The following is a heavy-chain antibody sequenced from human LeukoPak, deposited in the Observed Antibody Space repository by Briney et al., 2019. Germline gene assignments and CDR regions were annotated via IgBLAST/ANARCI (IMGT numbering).Heavy chain of an antibody. CDR2: IIPIFGTA. V-gene: IGHV1-69*05. Sequence: SVKVSCKASGGTFSSYAISWVRQAPGQGLEWMGGIIPIFGTANYAQKFQGRVTITTDESTSTAYMELSSLSAEDTSIYYCARGPSSENYSQDYFDMWGQGTLVTVSS. CDR3: ARGPSSENYSQDYFDM. J-gene: IGHJ4*02. CDR1: GGTFSSYA. D-gene: IGHD2-15*01.